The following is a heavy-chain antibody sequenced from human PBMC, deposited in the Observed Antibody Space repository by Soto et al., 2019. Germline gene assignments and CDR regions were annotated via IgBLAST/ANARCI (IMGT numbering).Heavy chain of an antibody. CDR1: GFNLSTYG. CDR2: ILYDGSKK. V-gene: IGHV3-30*03. Sequence: GGSLRLSCVASGFNLSTYGIYWVRQAPGKGLQWVAQILYDGSKKHYADSVKGRFTITRDNSKNTVYLQMDSLRVDDTAMYYCVRDLALMADYWGQGTLVTVSS. J-gene: IGHJ4*02. D-gene: IGHD3-16*01. CDR3: VRDLALMADY.